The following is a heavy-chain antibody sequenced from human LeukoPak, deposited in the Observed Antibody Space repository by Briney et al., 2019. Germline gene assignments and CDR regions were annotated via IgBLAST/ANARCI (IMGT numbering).Heavy chain of an antibody. D-gene: IGHD4-17*01. CDR1: GFTVSSNY. V-gene: IGHV3-66*01. CDR3: ARDGDYGDFYYFDY. Sequence: AGGSLRLSCAASGFTVSSNYMSWVRQAPGKGLEWVSVIYSGGSTYYADSVKGRFTISRDNSKNTLYLQMNSLRAEDTAVYYCARDGDYGDFYYFDYWGQGTLVAVSS. CDR2: IYSGGST. J-gene: IGHJ4*02.